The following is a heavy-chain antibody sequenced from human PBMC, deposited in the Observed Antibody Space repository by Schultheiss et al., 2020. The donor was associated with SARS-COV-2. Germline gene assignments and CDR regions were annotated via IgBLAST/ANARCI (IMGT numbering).Heavy chain of an antibody. D-gene: IGHD3-3*01. CDR2: ISSSSSYI. V-gene: IGHV3-21*01. J-gene: IGHJ4*02. CDR1: GFTFSSYS. CDR3: ARVEGILRFLDAFDY. Sequence: GESLKISCAASGFTFSSYSMNWVRQAPGKGLEWVSSISSSSSYIYYADSVEGRFTISRDNAKNSLYLQMNSLRAEDTAVYYCARVEGILRFLDAFDYWGQGTLVTVSS.